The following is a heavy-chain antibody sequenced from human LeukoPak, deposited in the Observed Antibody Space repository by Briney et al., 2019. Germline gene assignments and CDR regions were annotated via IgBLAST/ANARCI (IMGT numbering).Heavy chain of an antibody. CDR2: IIPIFGTA. D-gene: IGHD5-18*01. CDR1: GGTFSSYA. Sequence: SVKVSCKASGGTFSSYAISWVRQAPGQGLEWMGGIIPIFGTANYAQKFQGRVTITADESTSTAYMELSSLRSEDTAVYYCARALGYSYGQTSGYFDYWGQGTLVTVSS. CDR3: ARALGYSYGQTSGYFDY. V-gene: IGHV1-69*13. J-gene: IGHJ4*02.